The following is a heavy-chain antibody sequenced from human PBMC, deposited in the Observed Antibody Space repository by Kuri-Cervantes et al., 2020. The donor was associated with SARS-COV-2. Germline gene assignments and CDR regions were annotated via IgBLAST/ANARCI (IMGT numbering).Heavy chain of an antibody. D-gene: IGHD6-19*01. CDR2: ISGSAGRT. V-gene: IGHV3-23*01. CDR3: AKEIRLYYYMDV. Sequence: GGSLRLSCVASGFSSSDYAMSWVRQTPGKGLEWNSVISGSAGRTYYADSVKGRFTVSKDNFRNTLYLQMNSLRAEDTAVYYCAKEIRLYYYMDVWGKGTTVTVSS. J-gene: IGHJ6*03. CDR1: GFSSSDYA.